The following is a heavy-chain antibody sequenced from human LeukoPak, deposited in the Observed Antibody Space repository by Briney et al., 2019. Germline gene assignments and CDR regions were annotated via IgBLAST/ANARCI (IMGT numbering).Heavy chain of an antibody. Sequence: SETLSLTCTVSGDPISSYYWSWIRQPPGKGLDWIGYIHNSGNTNYNPSLKNRVTISIDTSKNQFSLKLSAVTAADTAVYYCARVTGYCSSSSCYGVYYGMDVWGQGTTVTVSS. J-gene: IGHJ6*02. D-gene: IGHD2-2*01. V-gene: IGHV4-59*01. CDR2: IHNSGNT. CDR3: ARVTGYCSSSSCYGVYYGMDV. CDR1: GDPISSYY.